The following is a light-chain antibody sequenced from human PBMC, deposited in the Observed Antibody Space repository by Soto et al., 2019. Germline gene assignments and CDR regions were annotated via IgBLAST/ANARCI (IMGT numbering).Light chain of an antibody. V-gene: IGKV3-20*01. CDR2: DAS. CDR1: QSVSRNF. CDR3: NLYGDTHKK. J-gene: IGKJ1*01. Sequence: IFVTQSPFTLSLSPGERFALSCRASQSVSRNFLAWYQQKPGQAPRLLIFDASTRATGIPDRFTGRGSGKELTITIRRMEPEDFEVYSCNLYGDTHKKFGQGKKV.